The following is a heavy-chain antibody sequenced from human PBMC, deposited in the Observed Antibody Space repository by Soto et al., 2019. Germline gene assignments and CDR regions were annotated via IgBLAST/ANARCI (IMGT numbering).Heavy chain of an antibody. CDR1: GYTFTNYA. V-gene: IGHV1-18*01. CDR2: ISAYSGDT. D-gene: IGHD3-3*01. J-gene: IGHJ6*02. Sequence: VQLLQSGGEVRKPGASVKVSCKTSGYTFTNYAINWVRQAPGQGLQWMGWISAYSGDTKYAQRFQDRITVTTDPSTTTASMELRSLRSDDTAVYYCARDGRAFSIFGETMDVWGQGTTVPVAS. CDR3: ARDGRAFSIFGETMDV.